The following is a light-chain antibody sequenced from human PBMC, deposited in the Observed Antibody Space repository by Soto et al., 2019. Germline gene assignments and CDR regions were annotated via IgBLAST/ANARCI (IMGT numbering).Light chain of an antibody. CDR3: PTWGTGILE. Sequence: QLVLTQSPSASASLGASVKLTCTLSSGHSSYAIAWHQQQPEKGPRYLMKLNSDGSHSKGDGIPDRFSGSSSGAERYLTIAGLQSEDEADYYCPTWGTGILEFGGGAKLTVL. CDR1: SGHSSYA. CDR2: LNSDGSH. J-gene: IGLJ3*02. V-gene: IGLV4-69*01.